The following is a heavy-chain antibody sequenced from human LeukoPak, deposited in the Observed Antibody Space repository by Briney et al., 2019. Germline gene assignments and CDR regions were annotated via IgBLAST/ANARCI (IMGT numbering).Heavy chain of an antibody. D-gene: IGHD3-10*01. CDR1: GFTFSSYG. J-gene: IGHJ6*03. V-gene: IGHV3-33*01. CDR3: SRERMVRGVVNYYYYYYMDV. Sequence: PGGSLRLSCAASGFTFSSYGMHWVRQAPGKGLEWVAVIWYDGSNKYYADSVKGRFTISRDNSKNTLYLQMNSLRAEGTAVYYCSRERMVRGVVNYYYYYYMDVWGKGTTVTVSS. CDR2: IWYDGSNK.